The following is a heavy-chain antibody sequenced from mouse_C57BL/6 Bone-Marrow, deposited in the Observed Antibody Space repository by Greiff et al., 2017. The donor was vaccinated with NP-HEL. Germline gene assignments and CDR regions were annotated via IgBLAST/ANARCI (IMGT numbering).Heavy chain of an antibody. CDR2: INYDGSST. CDR3: ARDDGFRMDY. Sequence: EVMLVESEGGLVQPGSSMKLSCTASGFTFSDYYMAWVRQVPEKGLEWVANINYDGSSTYYLDSLKSRFIISRDNAKNILYLQMSSLKSEDTATYYCARDDGFRMDYWGQGTSVTVSS. J-gene: IGHJ4*01. CDR1: GFTFSDYY. D-gene: IGHD2-3*01. V-gene: IGHV5-16*01.